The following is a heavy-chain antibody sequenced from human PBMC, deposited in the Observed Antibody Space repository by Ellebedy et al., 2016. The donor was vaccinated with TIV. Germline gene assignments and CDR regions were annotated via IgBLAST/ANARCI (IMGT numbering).Heavy chain of an antibody. CDR1: GFTFGFSFSRYA. CDR2: ISGSGGST. V-gene: IGHV3-23*01. J-gene: IGHJ3*01. CDR3: ARTSTMTTFGASDF. D-gene: IGHD3-16*01. Sequence: GESLKISCAASGFTFGFSFSRYAMSWVRQAPGKGLEWVSAISGSGGSTYYADSVKGRFTFSRDNSKNTLYLQLNSLRAEDAALYYCARTSTMTTFGASDFWGQGTMVTVSS.